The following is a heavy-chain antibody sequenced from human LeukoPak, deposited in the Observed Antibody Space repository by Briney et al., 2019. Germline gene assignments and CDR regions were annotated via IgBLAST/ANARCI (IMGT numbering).Heavy chain of an antibody. J-gene: IGHJ2*01. Sequence: PSETLSLTCTVSGGSISTFWTWIRQPPGRGLEWIGNIYYNGATTYNPSLKSRVTISVDTSKNQFSLRLSSVTAADTAIYFCARRGSDSSGWYWFFDLWGRGTQVTVSS. CDR2: IYYNGAT. V-gene: IGHV4-59*08. CDR3: ARRGSDSSGWYWFFDL. D-gene: IGHD6-19*01. CDR1: GGSISTF.